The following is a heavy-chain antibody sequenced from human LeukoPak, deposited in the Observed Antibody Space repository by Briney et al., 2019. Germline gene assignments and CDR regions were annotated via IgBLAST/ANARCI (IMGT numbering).Heavy chain of an antibody. D-gene: IGHD3-10*01. Sequence: SETLSLTCAVSGGSISSSNRWSWVRQPPGKGLEWIGEIYHSGSTNYNPSLKSRVTISVDKSKNQFSLKLSSVTAADTAVYYCARAASGSSKKRYFDLWGRGTLVTVSS. CDR3: ARAASGSSKKRYFDL. V-gene: IGHV4-4*02. CDR2: IYHSGST. J-gene: IGHJ2*01. CDR1: GGSISSSNR.